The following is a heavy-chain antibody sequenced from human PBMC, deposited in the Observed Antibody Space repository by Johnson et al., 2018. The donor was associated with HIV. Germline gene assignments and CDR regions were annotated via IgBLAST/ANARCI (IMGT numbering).Heavy chain of an antibody. Sequence: VQLVESGGGLVQPGGSLRLSCAASGFTFSSYWMHWVRQAPGKGLVWVSRINSDGSTYFADSVKGRFPISRDNSKNTLFLQMNSLRVEDTAVYYCARLKNGAFDIWGQGTMVTVSS. V-gene: IGHV3-74*02. CDR2: INSDGST. D-gene: IGHD2-8*01. CDR1: GFTFSSYW. J-gene: IGHJ3*02. CDR3: ARLKNGAFDI.